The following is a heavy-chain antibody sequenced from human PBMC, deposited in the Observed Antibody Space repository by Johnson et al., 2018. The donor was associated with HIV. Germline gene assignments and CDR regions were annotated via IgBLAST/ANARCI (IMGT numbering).Heavy chain of an antibody. Sequence: VQLVESGGGLVKPGGSLRLSCAASGFTFSNSWMSWVRQAPGKGLEWVGRIKSKTDGGTTDYAAPVKGRFTISRDDSKNTLYLQMNSLKTEDTAVYYCTTDLGYYDSSGDAFDIWGQGTMVTVSS. V-gene: IGHV3-15*01. CDR2: IKSKTDGGTT. J-gene: IGHJ3*02. CDR3: TTDLGYYDSSGDAFDI. CDR1: GFTFSNSW. D-gene: IGHD3-22*01.